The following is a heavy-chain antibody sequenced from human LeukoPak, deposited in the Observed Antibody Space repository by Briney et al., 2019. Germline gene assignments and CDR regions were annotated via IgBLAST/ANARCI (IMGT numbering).Heavy chain of an antibody. CDR3: ARGGTFGNWFDP. J-gene: IGHJ5*02. CDR2: ISSSSSYI. D-gene: IGHD3-16*01. V-gene: IGHV3-21*01. Sequence: GGSLRLSCAASGFTFSSYSMNWVRQAPGKGLEWVSFISSSSSYIYYADSLKGRFTISRDNAKNSLFLQMNSLRAEDTAVYYCARGGTFGNWFDPWGQGTLVTVSS. CDR1: GFTFSSYS.